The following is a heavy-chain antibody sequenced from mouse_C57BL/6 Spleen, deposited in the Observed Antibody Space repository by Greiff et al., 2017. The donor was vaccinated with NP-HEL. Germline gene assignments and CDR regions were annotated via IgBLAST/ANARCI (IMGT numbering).Heavy chain of an antibody. CDR3: ARGDHYSNYVFAY. D-gene: IGHD2-5*01. CDR2: IYPGSGST. V-gene: IGHV1-55*01. CDR1: GYTFTSYW. Sequence: QVQLKQPGAELVKPGASVKMSCKASGYTFTSYWITWVKQRPGQGLEWIGDIYPGSGSTNYNEKVKSKATLTVDTSSSTAYMQLSSLTSEDSAVYYCARGDHYSNYVFAYWGQGTLVTVSA. J-gene: IGHJ3*01.